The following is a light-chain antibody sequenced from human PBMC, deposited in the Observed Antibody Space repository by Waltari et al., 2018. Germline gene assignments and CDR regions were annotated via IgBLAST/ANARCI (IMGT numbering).Light chain of an antibody. CDR3: QQYNYWRT. J-gene: IGKJ1*01. CDR1: ESGGSA. Sequence: EIVMTQSPAALSVSPGESPTLSCRASESGGSALAWYQQRPGQPPRLLIYGASTRATGIPARFSGSGSGTEFTLTISSLQSEDFAVYYCQQYNYWRTFGQGTKVEIK. V-gene: IGKV3-15*01. CDR2: GAS.